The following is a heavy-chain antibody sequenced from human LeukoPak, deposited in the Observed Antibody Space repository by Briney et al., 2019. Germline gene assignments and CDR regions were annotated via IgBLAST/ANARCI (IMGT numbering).Heavy chain of an antibody. CDR1: GGSFSGYY. V-gene: IGHV3-23*01. CDR2: ISGSGGST. CDR3: AKGGGSGWYWEEY. D-gene: IGHD6-19*01. Sequence: ETLSLTCAVYGGSFSGYYWSWVRQAPGKGLEWVSAISGSGGSTYYADFVKGRFTISRDNSKNTLYLQMNSLRAEDTAVYYCAKGGGSGWYWEEYWGQGTLVTVSS. J-gene: IGHJ4*02.